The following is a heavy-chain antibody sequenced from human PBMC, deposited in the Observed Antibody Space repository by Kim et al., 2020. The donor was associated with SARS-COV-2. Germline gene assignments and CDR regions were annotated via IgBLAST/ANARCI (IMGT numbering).Heavy chain of an antibody. Sequence: SETLSLTCTVSGGSISSYYWSWIRQPPGKGLEWIGYIYYSGSTNYNPSLKSRVTISVDTSKNQFSLKLSSVTAADTAVYYCAVTKGRDGYFFDYWGQGTLVTVSS. CDR1: GGSISSYY. CDR2: IYYSGST. V-gene: IGHV4-59*01. J-gene: IGHJ4*02. CDR3: AVTKGRDGYFFDY. D-gene: IGHD2-8*01.